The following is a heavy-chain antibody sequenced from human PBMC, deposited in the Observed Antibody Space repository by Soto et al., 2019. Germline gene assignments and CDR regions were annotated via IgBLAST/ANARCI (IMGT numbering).Heavy chain of an antibody. CDR2: IKSKTDGGTT. J-gene: IGHJ6*02. V-gene: IGHV3-15*07. CDR3: TTEAEWFYGMDV. D-gene: IGHD3-3*01. Sequence: GGSLSLSCAASGFTFSNAWMNWVRQAPGKGLEWVGRIKSKTDGGTTDYAAPVKGRFTISRDDSKNTLYLQMNSLKTEDTAVYYCTTEAEWFYGMDVWGQGTTVTVSS. CDR1: GFTFSNAW.